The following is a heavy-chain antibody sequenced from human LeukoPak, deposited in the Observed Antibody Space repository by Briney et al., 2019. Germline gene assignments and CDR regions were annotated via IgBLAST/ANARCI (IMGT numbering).Heavy chain of an antibody. CDR2: ISGSGGST. J-gene: IGHJ4*02. D-gene: IGHD3-22*01. CDR3: ARVYYQDSGTSYRHLDY. CDR1: GFTFSSYA. V-gene: IGHV3-23*01. Sequence: GGSLRLSCAASGFTFSSYAMSWVRQAPGKGLEWVSAISGSGGSTYYADSVKGRFTISRGNSKNTLYLQMNSLRAEDTAVYYCARVYYQDSGTSYRHLDYWGQGTLVTVSS.